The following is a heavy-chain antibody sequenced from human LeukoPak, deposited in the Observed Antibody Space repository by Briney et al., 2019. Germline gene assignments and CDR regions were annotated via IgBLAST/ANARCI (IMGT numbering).Heavy chain of an antibody. CDR2: IYPADSDT. V-gene: IGHV5-51*01. J-gene: IGHJ4*02. CDR3: ARQSRDGSKTRGYYFDY. Sequence: GESLKISCQVSGYSFINYWIGWGRQMPGKGLESMGIIYPADSDTTYSPSFQGQVTISADKSISTVYLQWSSLKASDTAMYYCARQSRDGSKTRGYYFDYWGQGTLVTVSS. CDR1: GYSFINYW. D-gene: IGHD3-10*01.